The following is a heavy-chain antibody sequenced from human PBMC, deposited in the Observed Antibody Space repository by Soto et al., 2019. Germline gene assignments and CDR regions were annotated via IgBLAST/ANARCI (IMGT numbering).Heavy chain of an antibody. J-gene: IGHJ6*02. V-gene: IGHV3-64*01. CDR2: IRSNGGST. CDR1: GFTFSSYW. Sequence: GGSLRLSCAASGFTFSSYWMSWVRQAPGKGLEYVADIRSNGGSTYYVNSVKGRFTISRDNSKNTLYLQMGSLRAEDMAVYHCARGYYYGSGSYLYYYYGMDVWGQGTTVTVS. CDR3: ARGYYYGSGSYLYYYYGMDV. D-gene: IGHD3-10*01.